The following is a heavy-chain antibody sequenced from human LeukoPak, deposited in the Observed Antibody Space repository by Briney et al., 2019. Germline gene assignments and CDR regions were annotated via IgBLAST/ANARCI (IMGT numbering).Heavy chain of an antibody. CDR3: ATDPVGYYYYGMDV. Sequence: GASVKLSCKVSGYTLTELSMHWVRQVPGKGLEWMGGFDPEDGETIYAQKFQGRVTMTEDTSTDTAYMELSSLRSEDTAVYYCATDPVGYYYYGMDVWGQGTTVTVSS. J-gene: IGHJ6*02. D-gene: IGHD1-26*01. V-gene: IGHV1-24*01. CDR2: FDPEDGET. CDR1: GYTLTELS.